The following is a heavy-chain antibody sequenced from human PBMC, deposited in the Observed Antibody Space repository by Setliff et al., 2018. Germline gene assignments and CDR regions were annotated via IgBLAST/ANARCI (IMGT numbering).Heavy chain of an antibody. CDR3: ARHHGDTAMVRGAFDF. J-gene: IGHJ3*01. D-gene: IGHD5-18*01. V-gene: IGHV4-59*08. CDR2: ISYSGST. CDR1: DGSISSYY. Sequence: SETLSLTCTVSDGSISSYYWSWIRQPPGKGLEWIGYISYSGSTNYNPSLKSRVTISVDTSKNQFSLQLSSVTAADTAVYYCARHHGDTAMVRGAFDFWGQGTMVTVSS.